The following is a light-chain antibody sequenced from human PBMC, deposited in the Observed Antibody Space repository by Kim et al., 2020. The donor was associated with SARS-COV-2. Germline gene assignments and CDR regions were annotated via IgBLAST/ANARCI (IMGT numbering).Light chain of an antibody. Sequence: VSPGERATLSCRASQSVSGNLAWYQQKPGQAPRLLIYGASTRATCIPARFSGSGSGTEFTLTISSLQSEDFALYYCQQYNNWPLPFGGGSKVDIK. CDR3: QQYNNWPLP. J-gene: IGKJ4*01. CDR2: GAS. CDR1: QSVSGN. V-gene: IGKV3-15*01.